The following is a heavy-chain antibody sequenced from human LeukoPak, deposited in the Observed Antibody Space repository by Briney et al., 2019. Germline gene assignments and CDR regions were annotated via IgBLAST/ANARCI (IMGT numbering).Heavy chain of an antibody. J-gene: IGHJ5*02. CDR1: GGSISSGGYY. CDR3: ARDSSSGGPTPHWVDP. Sequence: SQTLSLTCTVSGGSISSGGYYWSWIRQHPGKGLEWVGYIYYSGSTYYNPSLKSRVTISVDTSKNQFSLKLSSVTAADTAVYYCARDSSSGGPTPHWVDPWGQGTLVTVSS. CDR2: IYYSGST. V-gene: IGHV4-31*03. D-gene: IGHD4-23*01.